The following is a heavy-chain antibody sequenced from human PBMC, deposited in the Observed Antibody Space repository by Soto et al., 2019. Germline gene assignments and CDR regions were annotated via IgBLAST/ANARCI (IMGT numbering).Heavy chain of an antibody. J-gene: IGHJ4*02. CDR3: ARPPGYISDWYYFDL. CDR1: GYTFTSYG. D-gene: IGHD3-9*01. CDR2: ISPKSGGT. V-gene: IGHV1-2*02. Sequence: ASVKVSCKASGYTFTSYGISWVRQAPGQGLEWMGRISPKSGGTNYAQKFQGRVSLTWDTSLNTAYMELSSLMSEDTAVYYCARPPGYISDWYYFDLWGQGTQVTVSS.